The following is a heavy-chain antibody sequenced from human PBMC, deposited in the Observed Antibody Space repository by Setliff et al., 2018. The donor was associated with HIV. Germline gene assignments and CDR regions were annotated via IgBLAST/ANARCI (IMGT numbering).Heavy chain of an antibody. D-gene: IGHD6-13*01. CDR1: GGSISSSSYY. V-gene: IGHV4-39*01. J-gene: IGHJ6*03. CDR3: VGSTIAAAVYYYYYYMDV. CDR2: IYYSGST. Sequence: SETLSLTCTVSGGSISSSSYYWGWVRQPPGKGLEWIGSIYYSGSTYANPSLKSRVTISVDTSKNQFSLNLSSVTAADTAVYYCVGSTIAAAVYYYYYYMDVWGKGTTVTVSS.